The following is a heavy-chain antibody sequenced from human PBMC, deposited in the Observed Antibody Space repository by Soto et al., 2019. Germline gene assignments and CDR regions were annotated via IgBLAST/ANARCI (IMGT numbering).Heavy chain of an antibody. V-gene: IGHV1-18*04. J-gene: IGHJ6*02. CDR3: AREGQYDFWSGYYYYGMDV. D-gene: IGHD3-3*01. CDR2: ISAYNGNT. CDR1: GYTFTSYG. Sequence: QVQLVQSGAEVKKPGASVKVSCKASGYTFTSYGISWVRQAPGQGLEWMGWISAYNGNTNYGQKLQGRVTMTTDTSTSTAYMELRSLRSDDTAVYYCAREGQYDFWSGYYYYGMDVWGQGTTVTVSS.